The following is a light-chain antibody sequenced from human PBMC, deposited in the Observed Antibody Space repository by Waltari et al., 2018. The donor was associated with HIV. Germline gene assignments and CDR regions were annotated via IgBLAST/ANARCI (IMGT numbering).Light chain of an antibody. J-gene: IGLJ2*01. CDR2: TDI. V-gene: IGLV3-25*03. CDR3: QSADNSSTYKI. CDR1: ALPNQY. Sequence: SYELTQPPSVSVSPGQTARITCSGDALPNQYAYWYQQKPGQAPVLVIYTDIERHSGIPERFSGSSSGTTGTLTISGVQAEDEADYYCQSADNSSTYKIFGGGTKLTVL.